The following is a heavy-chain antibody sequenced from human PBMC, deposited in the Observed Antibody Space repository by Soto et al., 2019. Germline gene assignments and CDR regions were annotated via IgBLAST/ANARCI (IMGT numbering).Heavy chain of an antibody. D-gene: IGHD3-10*01. J-gene: IGHJ6*02. CDR1: GYTFTSYG. V-gene: IGHV1-18*01. Sequence: ASVKVSCKASGYTFTSYGISWVRQAPGQGLEWMGWISAYNGNTNYAQKLQGRVTMTTDTSTSTAYMELRSLRSDDTAVYYCARDPPLWCGEDLGYYYYGMDGWGQGTRVTVSS. CDR3: ARDPPLWCGEDLGYYYYGMDG. CDR2: ISAYNGNT.